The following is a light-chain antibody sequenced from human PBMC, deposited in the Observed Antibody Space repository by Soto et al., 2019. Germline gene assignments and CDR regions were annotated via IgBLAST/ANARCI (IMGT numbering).Light chain of an antibody. J-gene: IGKJ2*01. CDR2: GAS. CDR3: QQYGGSPPYT. Sequence: EIVLTQSPGTQSLSPGERATLSCRASQSLSSSYLAWYQQKPGQAPRLLIYGASSRATGIPDRFSGSRSGTGFTLTISRLEPEDFAVYYCQQYGGSPPYTFGQGTKVEIK. V-gene: IGKV3-20*01. CDR1: QSLSSSY.